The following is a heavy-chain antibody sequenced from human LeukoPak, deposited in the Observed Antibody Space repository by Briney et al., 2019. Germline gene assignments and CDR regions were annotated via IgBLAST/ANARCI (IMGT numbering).Heavy chain of an antibody. CDR2: IYPGDSDT. CDR3: ARGIVGATPYYFDY. J-gene: IGHJ4*02. D-gene: IGHD1-26*01. V-gene: IGHV5-51*01. Sequence: KRGEALKISCKGSGYSFTRFWIGWVRQMPGKGLEWMGIIYPGDSDTRNSPSFQGQVTISADKSTSTAYLQWSSLKASDTAMYYCARGIVGATPYYFDYWGQGTLVTVPS. CDR1: GYSFTRFW.